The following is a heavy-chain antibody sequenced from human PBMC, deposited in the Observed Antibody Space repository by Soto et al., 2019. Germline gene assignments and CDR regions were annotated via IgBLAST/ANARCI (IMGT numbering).Heavy chain of an antibody. CDR1: GFTFSSYA. D-gene: IGHD6-6*01. CDR2: ISGSGGST. J-gene: IGHJ6*02. Sequence: GGSLRLSCAASGFTFSSYAMSWVRQAPGKGLEWVSAISGSGGSTYYADSVKGRFTISRDNSKNTLYLQMNSLRAEDTAVYYCANTRSSDLPYYYGMDVWGQGTTVTVSS. CDR3: ANTRSSDLPYYYGMDV. V-gene: IGHV3-23*01.